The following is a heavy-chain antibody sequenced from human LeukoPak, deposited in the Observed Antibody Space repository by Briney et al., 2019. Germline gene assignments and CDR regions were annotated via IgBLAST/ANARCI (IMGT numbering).Heavy chain of an antibody. V-gene: IGHV1-18*01. Sequence: ASVKVSCKASGYTFTSYGISWVRQAPGQGLEWMGWISACNGNTNYAQKFQGRVTMTRNTSISTAYMELSSLRSEDTAVYYCARSTFDIWGQGTMVTVSS. CDR3: ARSTFDI. J-gene: IGHJ3*02. CDR2: ISACNGNT. CDR1: GYTFTSYG.